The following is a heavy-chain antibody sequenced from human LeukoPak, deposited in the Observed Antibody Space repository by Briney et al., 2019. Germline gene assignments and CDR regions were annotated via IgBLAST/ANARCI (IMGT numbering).Heavy chain of an antibody. V-gene: IGHV1-18*01. CDR2: ISAYNGNT. Sequence: ASVKVSCKASGYTFTSYGISWVRQAPGQGLKWMGWISAYNGNTNYAQKLQGRVTMTTDTSTSTAYMELRSLRSDDTAVYYCARSFYYDSSGYYPNFDYWGQGTLVTVSS. D-gene: IGHD3-22*01. CDR1: GYTFTSYG. J-gene: IGHJ4*02. CDR3: ARSFYYDSSGYYPNFDY.